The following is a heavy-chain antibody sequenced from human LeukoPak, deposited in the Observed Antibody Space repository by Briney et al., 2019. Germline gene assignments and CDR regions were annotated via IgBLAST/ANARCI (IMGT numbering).Heavy chain of an antibody. CDR1: GFSLSTHG. CDR3: AKDWSYSSSFFHY. CDR2: ISYDGKNK. J-gene: IGHJ4*02. Sequence: GGSLRLSCAASGFSLSTHGMHWVRQSPDKGLEWVAVISYDGKNKDYTESVKGRFTISRDNANNMLYLQMNSLRPEDTAVYYCAKDWSYSSSFFHYWGQGALVTVSS. D-gene: IGHD6-13*01. V-gene: IGHV3-30*18.